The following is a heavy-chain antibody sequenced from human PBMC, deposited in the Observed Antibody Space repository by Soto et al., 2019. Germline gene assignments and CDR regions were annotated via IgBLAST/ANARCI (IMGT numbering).Heavy chain of an antibody. V-gene: IGHV3-23*01. CDR1: GFTFSSYA. CDR2: ISGSGGST. J-gene: IGHJ4*02. CDR3: AKDPDGFLEWLYDY. Sequence: EVQLLESGGGLVQPGGSLRLSCAASGFTFSSYAMSWVRQAPGKGLVWVSAISGSGGSTYYADSVKGRFTIARDNSKNALYLQMDSLRAEDTAVYYCAKDPDGFLEWLYDYWGQGTLDTVSS. D-gene: IGHD3-3*01.